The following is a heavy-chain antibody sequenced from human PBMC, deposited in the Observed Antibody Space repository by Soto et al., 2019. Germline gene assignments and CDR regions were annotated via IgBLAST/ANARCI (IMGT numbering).Heavy chain of an antibody. Sequence: PSETLSLTCIVSGDSISSSSYYWVWIRQPPGKGLEWIGSIYYSGTTYYNPSLESRVTISIDTSKNQFSLKLSSVTAADTAVYYCARHGITIFGVVINLNWFDPWGQGTLVTVSS. D-gene: IGHD3-3*01. V-gene: IGHV4-39*01. CDR3: ARHGITIFGVVINLNWFDP. CDR2: IYYSGTT. J-gene: IGHJ5*02. CDR1: GDSISSSSYY.